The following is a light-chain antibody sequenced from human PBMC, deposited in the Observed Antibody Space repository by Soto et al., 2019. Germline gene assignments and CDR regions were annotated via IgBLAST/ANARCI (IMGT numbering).Light chain of an antibody. CDR1: HHISDY. CDR2: DAS. J-gene: IGKJ4*01. V-gene: IGKV1-33*01. CDR3: LQYDTVPRL. Sequence: DIQMTQSPSSLSASVGDRVTITCQASHHISDYLTWYQQKPGKAPKLLIYDASNLQTGVPVRFRGSGSGTQFTLTITSLQPEEAATYDGLQYDTVPRLFGGGTKVEIK.